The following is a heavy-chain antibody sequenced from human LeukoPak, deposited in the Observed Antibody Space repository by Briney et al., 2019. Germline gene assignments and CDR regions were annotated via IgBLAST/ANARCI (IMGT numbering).Heavy chain of an antibody. CDR3: ARSSIAARLDYYGMDV. CDR1: GGSFSGYY. J-gene: IGHJ6*02. D-gene: IGHD6-6*01. CDR2: INHSGST. V-gene: IGHV4-34*01. Sequence: PSETLSLTCAVYGGSFSGYYWSWIRQPPGKGLEWIREINHSGSTNYNPSLKSRVTISVDTSKNQFSLKLSSVTAADTAVYYCARSSIAARLDYYGMDVWGQGTTVTVSS.